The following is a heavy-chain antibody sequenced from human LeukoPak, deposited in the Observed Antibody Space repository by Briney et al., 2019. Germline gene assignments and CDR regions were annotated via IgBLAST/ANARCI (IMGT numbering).Heavy chain of an antibody. CDR1: GYTFAKYA. V-gene: IGHV1-3*01. Sequence: ASVKVSCKASGYTFAKYAIHWVRQAPGQRLEWMGWINAGNGNTKYSQKFQGRVTITRDTSASTAYMELSSLRSEDTAVYYCARESGTMVRGVNPFDYWGQGTLVTVSS. CDR2: INAGNGNT. J-gene: IGHJ4*02. D-gene: IGHD3-10*01. CDR3: ARESGTMVRGVNPFDY.